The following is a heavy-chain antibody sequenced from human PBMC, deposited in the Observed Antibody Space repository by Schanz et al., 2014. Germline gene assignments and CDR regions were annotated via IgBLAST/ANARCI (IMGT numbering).Heavy chain of an antibody. CDR1: GFTFSDYY. J-gene: IGHJ6*02. CDR2: IYSGIGA. Sequence: VQLVESGGGLVKPGGSLRLSCAASGFTFSDYYMSWIRQAPGKGLEWVSVIYSGIGAYYADSVKDRFTVSRDNSKNTVYLQMNRLRAEDTAVYYCARDTSYGMDVWGQGTTVTVSS. CDR3: ARDTSYGMDV. V-gene: IGHV3-66*01.